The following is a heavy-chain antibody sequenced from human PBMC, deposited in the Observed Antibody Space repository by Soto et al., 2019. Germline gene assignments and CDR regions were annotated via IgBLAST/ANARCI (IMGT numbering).Heavy chain of an antibody. CDR3: ARGYCTTNICDPWFDP. D-gene: IGHD2-8*01. CDR1: GYSFTSYW. CDR2: IYPGDSDT. V-gene: IGHV5-51*01. J-gene: IGHJ5*02. Sequence: GQSLKISCTGVGYSFTSYWIGWVRQMPGKGLEWMGIIYPGDSDTRYSPSFQGQVTISADKSISTVYLQWSSLKASDTAMYYCARGYCTTNICDPWFDPWGQGTLVTVSS.